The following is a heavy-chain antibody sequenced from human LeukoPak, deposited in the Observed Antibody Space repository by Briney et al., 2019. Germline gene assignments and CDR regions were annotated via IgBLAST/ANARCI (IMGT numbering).Heavy chain of an antibody. V-gene: IGHV3-48*04. Sequence: GGSLRLSCAASGFTFSSYSMNWVHQAPGKGLEWVSYISSSSSTIYYADSVKGRFTISRDNAKNSLYLQMNSLRAEDTAVYYCAREWYYYDSSGFKNPIFDYWGQGTLVTVSS. CDR1: GFTFSSYS. D-gene: IGHD3-22*01. CDR3: AREWYYYDSSGFKNPIFDY. J-gene: IGHJ4*02. CDR2: ISSSSSTI.